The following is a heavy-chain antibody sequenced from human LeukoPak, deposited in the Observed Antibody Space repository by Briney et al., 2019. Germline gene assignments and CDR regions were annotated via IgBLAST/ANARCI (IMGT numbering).Heavy chain of an antibody. J-gene: IGHJ3*02. D-gene: IGHD4-11*01. CDR3: AKDWLSSNYDAFDI. CDR2: ISFDGSDK. Sequence: GGSLRLSCAAFGFTFSSYAMHWVRQAPGKGLEWVSVISFDGSDKYYADSVKGRFTISRDNSKNTLYLQMNSLRAEDTAVYYCAKDWLSSNYDAFDIWGQGTMVTVSS. CDR1: GFTFSSYA. V-gene: IGHV3-30-3*01.